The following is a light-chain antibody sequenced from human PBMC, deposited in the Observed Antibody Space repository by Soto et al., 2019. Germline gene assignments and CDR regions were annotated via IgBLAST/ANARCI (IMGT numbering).Light chain of an antibody. Sequence: SAVVVSINTITCQASQNINNYLNWYQQKPGRAPKLLIYDASNLEAGVPSRFSGSGSGTDLSFTSALPESQDIPSYYCPGHEHLLPFGQGTRLEIK. V-gene: IGKV1-33*01. CDR1: QNINNY. CDR2: DAS. J-gene: IGKJ5*01. CDR3: PGHEHLLP.